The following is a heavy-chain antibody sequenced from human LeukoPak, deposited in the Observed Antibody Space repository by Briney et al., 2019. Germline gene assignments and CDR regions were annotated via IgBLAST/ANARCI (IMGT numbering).Heavy chain of an antibody. CDR1: GFTFDDYG. Sequence: PGGSLRLSCAASGFTFDDYGMSWVRQAPGKGLEWVSAISGSGGSTYYADSVKGRFTISRDNSKNTLYLQMNSLRAEDTAVYYCAKEALPTSRRFILTGRFDYWGQGTLVTVSS. J-gene: IGHJ4*02. CDR2: ISGSGGST. CDR3: AKEALPTSRRFILTGRFDY. V-gene: IGHV3-23*01. D-gene: IGHD3-9*01.